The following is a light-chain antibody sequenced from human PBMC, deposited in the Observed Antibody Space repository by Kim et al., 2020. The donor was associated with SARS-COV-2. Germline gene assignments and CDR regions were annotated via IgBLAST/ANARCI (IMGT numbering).Light chain of an antibody. J-gene: IGKJ1*01. V-gene: IGKV1-5*03. CDR3: QKYSSYS. Sequence: DIQMTKSPSTLSASVGDRVTITCRTSQSISNWLAWYQQKPGKAPKLLIYKASNLESGVPSRFSGSGSGTEFTLTISSLQPDDFATYYCQKYSSYSFGQGTKVDIK. CDR2: KAS. CDR1: QSISNW.